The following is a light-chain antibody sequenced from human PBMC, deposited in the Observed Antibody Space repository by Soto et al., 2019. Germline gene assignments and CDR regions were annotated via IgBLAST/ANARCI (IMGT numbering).Light chain of an antibody. Sequence: QSVLTQPPSASGTPGQRVTVSCSGSSSTIGSNNVAWYKKLAGSAPKLLIYENDQRPSGVPDRFSGSKSGTSASLAISGLRPEDEATYYCSPWDDSLSSVLFGGGTQLTVL. CDR3: SPWDDSLSSVL. CDR1: SSTIGSNN. V-gene: IGLV1-47*01. J-gene: IGLJ2*01. CDR2: END.